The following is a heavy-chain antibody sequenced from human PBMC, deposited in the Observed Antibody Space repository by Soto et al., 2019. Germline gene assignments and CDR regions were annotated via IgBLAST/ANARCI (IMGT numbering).Heavy chain of an antibody. Sequence: EVQLLESGGGLVQPGGSLRLSCAASGFTFSSYAMTWVRQAPGKGLEWVSGLSGSGRNTYYADSVKGRFTISRDNSKNTLYLQMNSLRAEDTAVYYCAKRWFGRWDTAVGNFDYWGQGTLVTVSS. CDR3: AKRWFGRWDTAVGNFDY. CDR2: LSGSGRNT. J-gene: IGHJ4*02. D-gene: IGHD5-18*01. CDR1: GFTFSSYA. V-gene: IGHV3-23*01.